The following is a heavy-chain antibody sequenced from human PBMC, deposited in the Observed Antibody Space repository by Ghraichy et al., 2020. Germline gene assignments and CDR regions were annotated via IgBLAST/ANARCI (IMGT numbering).Heavy chain of an antibody. CDR1: GYTFTSYG. CDR3: ARDSPTTYDFWSGYYNYYYYGMDV. D-gene: IGHD3-3*01. CDR2: ISAYNGNT. V-gene: IGHV1-18*01. Sequence: ASVKVSCKASGYTFTSYGISWVRQAPGQGLEWMGWISAYNGNTNYAQKLQGRVTMTTDTSTSTAYMELRSLRSDDTAVYYCARDSPTTYDFWSGYYNYYYYGMDVWGQGTTVTGSS. J-gene: IGHJ6*02.